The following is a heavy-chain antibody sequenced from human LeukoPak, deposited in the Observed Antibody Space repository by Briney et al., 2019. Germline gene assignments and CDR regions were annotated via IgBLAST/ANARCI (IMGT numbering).Heavy chain of an antibody. D-gene: IGHD7-27*01. CDR1: GGTFSSYV. Sequence: SVKVSCKASGGTFSSYVISRVRQAPGQGLEWMGGIIPTFGTANYAQKFQGRVTITADKSTSTAYMELSSLRSEDTAVYYCARILGPDWFDPWGQETLVTVSS. CDR3: ARILGPDWFDP. J-gene: IGHJ5*02. CDR2: IIPTFGTA. V-gene: IGHV1-69*06.